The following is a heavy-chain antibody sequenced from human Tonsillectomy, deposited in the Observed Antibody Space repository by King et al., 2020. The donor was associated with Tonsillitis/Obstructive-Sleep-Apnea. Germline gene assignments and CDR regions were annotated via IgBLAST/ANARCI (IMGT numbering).Heavy chain of an antibody. CDR1: GFTFSSYS. D-gene: IGHD3-3*01. CDR3: ARSITIFGIIIHRLDAFDI. Sequence: VQLVESGGGLVQPGGSLRLSCAASGFTFSSYSMNWVRQAPGKGLEWVSYISSTGNTIYYADSMKGRFTISRDNAKNSLYLQMNSLRDEDTAVYYCARSITIFGIIIHRLDAFDIWGQGKMVTVSS. CDR2: ISSTGNTI. J-gene: IGHJ3*02. V-gene: IGHV3-48*02.